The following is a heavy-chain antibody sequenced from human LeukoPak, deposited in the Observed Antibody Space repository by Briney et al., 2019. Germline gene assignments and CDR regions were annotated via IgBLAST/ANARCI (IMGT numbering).Heavy chain of an antibody. D-gene: IGHD5-12*01. CDR3: ARDRSSYEYYFDH. CDR2: ISYDGSNK. CDR1: GFTFSNYA. V-gene: IGHV3-30-3*01. J-gene: IGHJ4*02. Sequence: GGSLRLSCAASGFTFSNYAMHWIRQAPGKGLEWVAVISYDGSNKYYADSVKGRFTISRDNSKNTLYLQMNSLRAEDTAVFYCARDRSSYEYYFDHWGQGTLVTVSS.